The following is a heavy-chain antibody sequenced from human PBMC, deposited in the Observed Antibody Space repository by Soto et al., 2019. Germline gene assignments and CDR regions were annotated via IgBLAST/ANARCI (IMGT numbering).Heavy chain of an antibody. CDR1: GYTFTSYA. Sequence: ASVKVSCKASGYTFTSYAMHWVRQAPGQRLEWMGWINAGNGNTNYAQKLQGRVTMTTDTSTSTAYMELRSLRSDDTAVYYCARFREYNWNDVGWFDPWGQGTLVTVSS. J-gene: IGHJ5*02. V-gene: IGHV1-3*01. D-gene: IGHD1-20*01. CDR3: ARFREYNWNDVGWFDP. CDR2: INAGNGNT.